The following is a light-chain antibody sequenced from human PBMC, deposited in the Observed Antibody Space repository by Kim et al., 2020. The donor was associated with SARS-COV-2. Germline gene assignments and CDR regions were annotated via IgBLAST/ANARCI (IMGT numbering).Light chain of an antibody. CDR2: YDY. V-gene: IGLV3-21*04. Sequence: PGKRASISCGGDNIGDKRVHWYQQRPGRAPVVVFYYDYNRPSGIPERFSGSNSGNTATLTIIRVEAGDEADYSCQVWGSGSDQKVFGGGTKLTVL. J-gene: IGLJ3*02. CDR3: QVWGSGSDQKV. CDR1: NIGDKR.